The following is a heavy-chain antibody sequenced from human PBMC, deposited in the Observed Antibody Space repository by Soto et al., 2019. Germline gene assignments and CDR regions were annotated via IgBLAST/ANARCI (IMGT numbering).Heavy chain of an antibody. J-gene: IGHJ5*02. Sequence: GGSLRLSCAASGFTFSDYYMSWIRQAPGKGLEWVSYINSSSSYTNYADSVKGRFTISRDNAKNSLYLQMNSLRAEDTAVYYCARVYRGERFLEWLTVGPPNWFDPWGQGTLVTVSS. CDR2: INSSSSYT. D-gene: IGHD3-3*01. V-gene: IGHV3-11*06. CDR3: ARVYRGERFLEWLTVGPPNWFDP. CDR1: GFTFSDYY.